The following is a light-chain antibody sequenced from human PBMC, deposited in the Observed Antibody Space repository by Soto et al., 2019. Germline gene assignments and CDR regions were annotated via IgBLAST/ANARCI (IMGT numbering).Light chain of an antibody. V-gene: IGKV3-20*01. CDR2: ATS. CDR3: QQYGVSPGFT. CDR1: QSVDSGS. J-gene: IGKJ3*01. Sequence: EIVLTQSPGTLSLSPGERATLSCRASQSVDSGSLAWYQQKPGQAPRLLIYATSSRATGIPDRFSGSGSGTGFTLTISRLEPEDFAVYYCQQYGVSPGFTFGPGTRVDIK.